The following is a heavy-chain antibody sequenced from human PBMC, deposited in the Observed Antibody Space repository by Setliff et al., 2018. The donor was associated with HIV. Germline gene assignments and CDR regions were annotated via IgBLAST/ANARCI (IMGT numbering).Heavy chain of an antibody. CDR2: ISNSSRYY. CDR1: GFTFSSYW. J-gene: IGHJ3*01. V-gene: IGHV3-21*01. D-gene: IGHD3-10*01. CDR3: AREVLRGGDDAFGL. Sequence: GSLRLSCAASGFTFSSYWMSWVRQVPGRGPEWVASISNSSRYYWVKARYGDSVRGRFTISGDYAKNSVYLQMNSLRVEDSAVYYCAREVLRGGDDAFGLWGRGTVVTVSS.